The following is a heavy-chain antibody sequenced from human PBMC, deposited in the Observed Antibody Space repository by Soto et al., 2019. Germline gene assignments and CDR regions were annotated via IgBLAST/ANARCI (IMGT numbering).Heavy chain of an antibody. CDR1: GFTFSSYA. J-gene: IGHJ4*02. V-gene: IGHV3-23*01. D-gene: IGHD1-7*01. CDR3: AKPRPHNGNYDTFDY. Sequence: LRLSCAASGFTFSSYAMSWVRQAPGKGLEWVSAISGSGGSTYYADSVKGRFTISRDNSKNTLYLQMNSLRAEDTAVYYCAKPRPHNGNYDTFDYWSQGTLVTVSS. CDR2: ISGSGGST.